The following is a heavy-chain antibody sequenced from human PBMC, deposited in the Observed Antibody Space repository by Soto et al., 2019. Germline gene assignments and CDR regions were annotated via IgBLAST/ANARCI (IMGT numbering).Heavy chain of an antibody. J-gene: IGHJ4*02. Sequence: QVQRVQSGAEVKKPGSSVKVSCKASGGTFSSYAISWVRQAPGQGLEWMGGIIPIFGTANYAQKFQGRVTITADESTSTAYMELSSLRSEDTAVYYCARDLAYSGYDADYYFDYWGQGTLVTVSS. D-gene: IGHD5-12*01. CDR3: ARDLAYSGYDADYYFDY. CDR2: IIPIFGTA. V-gene: IGHV1-69*01. CDR1: GGTFSSYA.